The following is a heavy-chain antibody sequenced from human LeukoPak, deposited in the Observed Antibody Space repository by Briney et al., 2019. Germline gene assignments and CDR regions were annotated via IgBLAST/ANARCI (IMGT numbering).Heavy chain of an antibody. CDR3: ARVQRGIAVALDY. J-gene: IGHJ4*02. CDR1: GFSFSSYT. Sequence: GGSLRLSCSASGFSFSSYTMTWVRQAPGKGLEWVSYISTTGSSIYYADSVKGRFTISRDNVKNLLYLQMNSLRAEDTAVYYCARVQRGIAVALDYWGQGTLATVSS. V-gene: IGHV3-48*03. D-gene: IGHD6-19*01. CDR2: ISTTGSSI.